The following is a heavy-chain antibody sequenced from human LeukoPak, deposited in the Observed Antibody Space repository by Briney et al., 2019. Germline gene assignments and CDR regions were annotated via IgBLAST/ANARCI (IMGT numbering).Heavy chain of an antibody. D-gene: IGHD6-13*01. Sequence: PSETLSLTCTVSGGSITSGGYYWSWIRQHPGKGLEWIGFIYSSGSTYYNPSLKSRVTISVDTSKTQFSLKLTSVTAADTAVYYCARFSSPLFDPWGQGTLVTVSS. V-gene: IGHV4-31*03. CDR1: GGSITSGGYY. CDR2: IYSSGST. CDR3: ARFSSPLFDP. J-gene: IGHJ5*02.